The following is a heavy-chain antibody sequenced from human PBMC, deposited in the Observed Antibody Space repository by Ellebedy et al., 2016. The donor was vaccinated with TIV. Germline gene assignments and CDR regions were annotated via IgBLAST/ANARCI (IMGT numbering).Heavy chain of an antibody. Sequence: ESLKISXAASGFTFIDYYMSWIRQPPGKGLEWIGEINHSGSTNYNPSLKSRVTISVDTSKNQFSLKLSSVTAADTAVYYCARAAGFFDYWGQGTLVTVSS. V-gene: IGHV4-34*01. CDR3: ARAAGFFDY. D-gene: IGHD6-19*01. CDR2: INHSGST. CDR1: GFTFIDYY. J-gene: IGHJ4*02.